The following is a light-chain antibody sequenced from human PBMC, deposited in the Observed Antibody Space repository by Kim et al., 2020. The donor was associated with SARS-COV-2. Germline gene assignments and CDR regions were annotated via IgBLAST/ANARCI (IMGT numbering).Light chain of an antibody. V-gene: IGLV1-44*01. CDR3: AAWDDSLNGVV. J-gene: IGLJ2*01. CDR1: SSNIGGNT. CDR2: RDS. Sequence: QSVLTQPPSASGTPGQWVTISCSGSSSNIGGNTVHWYQQVPGTAPKLLIYRDSQRHSGVPDRFSGSKSGTSASLAISGLQSEDESDYYCAAWDDSLNGVVFGGGTKVTVL.